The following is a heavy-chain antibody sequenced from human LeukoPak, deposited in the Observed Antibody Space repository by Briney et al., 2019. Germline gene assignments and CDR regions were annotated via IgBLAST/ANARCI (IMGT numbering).Heavy chain of an antibody. J-gene: IGHJ4*02. CDR1: GGSISSSSYY. D-gene: IGHD5-12*01. CDR2: IYYSGST. Sequence: SETLSLTCTVSGGSISSSSYYWGWIRQPPGKGLEWIGSIYYSGSTYYNPSLKSRVTISVDTSKNQFSLKLSSVSAADTAVYYCAREGPNSGYDPSLFDYWGQGTLVTVSS. CDR3: AREGPNSGYDPSLFDY. V-gene: IGHV4-39*07.